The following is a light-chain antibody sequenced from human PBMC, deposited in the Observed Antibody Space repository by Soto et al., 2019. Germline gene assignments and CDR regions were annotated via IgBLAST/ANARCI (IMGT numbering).Light chain of an antibody. J-gene: IGLJ1*01. V-gene: IGLV2-14*01. CDR3: SSFSSAIAFV. CDR2: EVT. CDR1: SSDIGAYNY. Sequence: QSVLTQPASVSGSPGQSITISCTGTSSDIGAYNYVSWYQQHPGKAPKLMIYEVTNRPSGISNRFSGSRSGNTASLSISGLQDEDEADYYCSSFSSAIAFVFGTGTKLTVL.